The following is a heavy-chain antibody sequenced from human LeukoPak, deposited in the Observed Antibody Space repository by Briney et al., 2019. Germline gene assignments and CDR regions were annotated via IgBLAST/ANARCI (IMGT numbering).Heavy chain of an antibody. J-gene: IGHJ4*02. V-gene: IGHV3-38-3*01. D-gene: IGHD1-26*01. Sequence: GGSLRLSCAASGFTVSSNEMSWVRQAPGKGLEWVSSISGGSTYYADFRKGRFTISIDNYENTLSLQMNSLRVEDTAVYYCAAKGNGYSGSYVFAHWGQGTLVTVSS. CDR2: ISGGST. CDR3: AAKGNGYSGSYVFAH. CDR1: GFTVSSNE.